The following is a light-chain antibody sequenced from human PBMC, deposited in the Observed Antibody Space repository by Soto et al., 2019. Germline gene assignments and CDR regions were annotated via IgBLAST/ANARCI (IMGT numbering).Light chain of an antibody. CDR2: GNS. CDR3: QSYDSSLSVV. J-gene: IGLJ2*01. Sequence: QSVLTQPPSVSGAPGQRVTISCTGSSSNIGAGYDVHWYQQLPGTAPKLLIYGNSNRPSGVPDRFSGSKSGTSASLAITGVPAEDEADYYCQSYDSSLSVVFGGGTKVTVL. V-gene: IGLV1-40*01. CDR1: SSNIGAGYD.